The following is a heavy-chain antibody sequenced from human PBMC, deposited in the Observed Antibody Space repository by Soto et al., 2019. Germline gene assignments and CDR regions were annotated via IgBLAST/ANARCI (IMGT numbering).Heavy chain of an antibody. CDR1: GGSLGSSSYY. D-gene: IGHD6-13*01. Sequence: SETLSLTCTVSGGSLGSSSYYWGWIRQSPGKGLEWIGNIYYSGNTFYNPSLKSRVTISIDTSKNQFYLHLSSVTAADTAIFYCASIAAPGTTHFDFWGQGTLVTVSS. CDR2: IYYSGNT. J-gene: IGHJ4*02. CDR3: ASIAAPGTTHFDF. V-gene: IGHV4-39*01.